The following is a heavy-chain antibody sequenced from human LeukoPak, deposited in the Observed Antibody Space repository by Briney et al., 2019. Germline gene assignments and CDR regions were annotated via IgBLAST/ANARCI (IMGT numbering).Heavy chain of an antibody. CDR3: ARDDGDYYFDY. CDR2: INPNSGGT. CDR1: GYTFTGYY. V-gene: IGHV1-2*04. D-gene: IGHD3-10*01. J-gene: IGHJ4*02. Sequence: ASVKVSCKASGYTFTGYYMHWVRQAPGQGLEWMGWINPNSGGTYYAQKFQGWVTMTRDTSISTAYMELSRLRSDDTAVYYCARDDGDYYFDYWGQGTLVTVSS.